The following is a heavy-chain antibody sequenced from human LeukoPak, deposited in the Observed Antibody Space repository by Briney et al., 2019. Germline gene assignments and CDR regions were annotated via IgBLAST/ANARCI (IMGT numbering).Heavy chain of an antibody. CDR3: ARDSCSSTSCLSIDDY. J-gene: IGHJ4*02. Sequence: GASVKVSCKASGYTFIAYYMHWVRQAPGQGLEWMGWINPNSGGTNYAQKFQGRVTMTRDTSISTVYMEPSRLRSDDTDVYYCARDSCSSTSCLSIDDYWGQGTLVTVSS. V-gene: IGHV1-2*02. D-gene: IGHD2-2*01. CDR1: GYTFIAYY. CDR2: INPNSGGT.